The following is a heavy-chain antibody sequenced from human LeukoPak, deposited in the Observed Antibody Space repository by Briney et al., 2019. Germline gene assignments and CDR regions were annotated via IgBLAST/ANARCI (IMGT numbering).Heavy chain of an antibody. CDR1: GYTFTGYY. V-gene: IGHV1-2*02. CDR3: ARSSPPTYYHFYYYMDV. D-gene: IGHD6-13*01. Sequence: ASVKVSCKASGYTFTGYYMHWVRQAPGQGLEWMGWINPNSGGAKYAQNFQGRVIMTTDTSINTAYMELSSLRSDDTAVYYCARSSPPTYYHFYYYMDVWGKGSTVTVSS. CDR2: INPNSGGA. J-gene: IGHJ6*03.